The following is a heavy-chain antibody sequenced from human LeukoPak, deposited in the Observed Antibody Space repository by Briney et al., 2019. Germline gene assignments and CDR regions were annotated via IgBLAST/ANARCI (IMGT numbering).Heavy chain of an antibody. CDR3: ARDPMNYGSGSYFDY. Sequence: GGSLRLSCAASGFTFSSYWMSWVRQAPGKGLEWVANIKQDGSEKYYVDSVKGRFTISRDNAKNSLYLQMNSLRAEDTAVYYCARDPMNYGSGSYFDYWGQGTLVTVSS. CDR1: GFTFSSYW. J-gene: IGHJ4*02. CDR2: IKQDGSEK. V-gene: IGHV3-7*01. D-gene: IGHD3-10*01.